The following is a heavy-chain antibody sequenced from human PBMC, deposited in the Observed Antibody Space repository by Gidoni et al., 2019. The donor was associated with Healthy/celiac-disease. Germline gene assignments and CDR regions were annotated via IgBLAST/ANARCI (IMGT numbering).Heavy chain of an antibody. Sequence: QVQLVESGGGVVQHGRSLRLSWAASGFTVSSYGMHWVRQAPGKVLEWVAVISYDGSNHYYADSVKGRFTISRDNSKNTLYLQMNSLSAEDTAVYYCAKDLGYSSGWYNYFDYWGQGTLVTVSS. V-gene: IGHV3-30*18. J-gene: IGHJ4*02. CDR2: ISYDGSNH. CDR3: AKDLGYSSGWYNYFDY. CDR1: GFTVSSYG. D-gene: IGHD6-19*01.